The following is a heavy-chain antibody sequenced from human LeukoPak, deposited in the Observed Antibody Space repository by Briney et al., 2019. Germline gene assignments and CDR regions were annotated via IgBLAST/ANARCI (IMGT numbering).Heavy chain of an antibody. CDR1: GFTFSSYG. J-gene: IGHJ4*02. Sequence: GGSLRLSCAASGFTFSSYGMHWVRQAPGKGLEWVAVIWYDGSNKYYADSVKGRFTISRDNSKSTLYLQMNSLRAEDTVLYYCAKSLSHPCFDYWGQGTLVTVSS. CDR3: AKSLSHPCFDY. CDR2: IWYDGSNK. V-gene: IGHV3-33*06.